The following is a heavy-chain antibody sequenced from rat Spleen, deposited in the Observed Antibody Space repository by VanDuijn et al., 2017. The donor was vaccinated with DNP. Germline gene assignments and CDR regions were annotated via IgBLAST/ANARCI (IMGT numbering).Heavy chain of an antibody. D-gene: IGHD1-11*01. CDR3: VRWEGINGY. CDR1: GFSLTSHN. J-gene: IGHJ2*01. CDR2: MSSGGST. Sequence: QVQLKESGPGLVQPSQTLSLTCTVSGFSLTSHNVHWVRQPPGKGLEWIAAMSSGGSTYYNSALKSRLIIRRDTSKSQVFLKMNSLQTEDTAMYFCVRWEGINGYWGQGVMVTVSS. V-gene: IGHV2-6*01.